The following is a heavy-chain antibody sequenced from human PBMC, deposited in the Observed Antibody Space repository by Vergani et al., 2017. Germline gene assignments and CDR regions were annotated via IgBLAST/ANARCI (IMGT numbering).Heavy chain of an antibody. D-gene: IGHD3-22*01. V-gene: IGHV3-21*01. CDR2: ISSSSSYK. Sequence: EVQLVESGGGLVKPGGSLRLSCAASGFTFSSYSMNWVRQAPGKGLEWVSSISSSSSYKYHADSVKGRFTISRDNTKNSLYLQMNSLRAEDTAVYYCATYDSNGYYQFDDWGQGTLVTVSS. CDR1: GFTFSSYS. J-gene: IGHJ4*02. CDR3: ATYDSNGYYQFDD.